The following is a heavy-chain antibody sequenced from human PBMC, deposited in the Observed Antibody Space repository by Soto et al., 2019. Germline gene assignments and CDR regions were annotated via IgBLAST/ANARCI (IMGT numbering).Heavy chain of an antibody. V-gene: IGHV3-7*01. CDR2: IKQDGSEK. CDR1: GFTFSSYW. D-gene: IGHD3-3*01. Sequence: GGSLRLSCAASGFTFSSYWMSWVRQAPGKGLEWVANIKQDGSEKYYVDSVKGRFTISRDNAKNSLYLQMNSLRAEDTAVYYCAREAHWGGYDFWSGYYVRNYFDYWGQGTLVTVSS. CDR3: AREAHWGGYDFWSGYYVRNYFDY. J-gene: IGHJ4*02.